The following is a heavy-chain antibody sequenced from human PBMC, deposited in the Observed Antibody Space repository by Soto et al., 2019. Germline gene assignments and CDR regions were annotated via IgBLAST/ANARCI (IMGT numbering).Heavy chain of an antibody. Sequence: GSLRLSCAASGXTFSSYEMNWVRQAPGKGLEWVAYICSSGSTIYYADCVNCLFTISIDNAKNSMYLQMNIMRAEDTAVYYCARGAQVGATYNTYYCYHGIEVWGQGTTGNVSS. J-gene: IGHJ6*02. CDR3: ARGAQVGATYNTYYCYHGIEV. CDR2: ICSSGSTI. D-gene: IGHD1-26*01. V-gene: IGHV3-48*03. CDR1: GXTFSSYE.